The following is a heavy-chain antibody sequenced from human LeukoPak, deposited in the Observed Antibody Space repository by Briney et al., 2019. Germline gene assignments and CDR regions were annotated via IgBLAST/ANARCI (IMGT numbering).Heavy chain of an antibody. CDR1: GYTFTSYY. CDR3: AREYSGYDSPLYYFDY. CDR2: INPNSGGT. J-gene: IGHJ4*02. Sequence: ASVKVSCKASGYTFTSYYMHWVRQAPGQGLEWMGWINPNSGGTNYAQKFQGRVTMTRDTSISTAYMELSRLRSDDTAVYYCAREYSGYDSPLYYFDYWGQGTLVTVSS. V-gene: IGHV1-2*02. D-gene: IGHD5-12*01.